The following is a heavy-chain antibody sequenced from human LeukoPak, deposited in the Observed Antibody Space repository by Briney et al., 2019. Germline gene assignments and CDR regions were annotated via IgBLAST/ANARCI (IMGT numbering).Heavy chain of an antibody. V-gene: IGHV1-2*02. D-gene: IGHD5-18*01. CDR2: INPNSGGT. Sequence: ASVKVSCXASGYTFTGYYMHWVRQAPGLGLEWMGWINPNSGGTNYAQKFQGRVTMTRDTSISTAYMELSRLRSDDTAVYYCARELDTVMVLGYWGQGTLVTVSS. CDR1: GYTFTGYY. J-gene: IGHJ4*02. CDR3: ARELDTVMVLGY.